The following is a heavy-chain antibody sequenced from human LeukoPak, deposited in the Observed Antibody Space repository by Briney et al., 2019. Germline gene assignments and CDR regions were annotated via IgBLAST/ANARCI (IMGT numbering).Heavy chain of an antibody. CDR3: ARDHLARSDSPRRRDYYYGMDV. CDR2: INHSGST. V-gene: IGHV4-34*01. J-gene: IGHJ6*02. CDR1: GGSLSGYY. D-gene: IGHD1-14*01. Sequence: SETLSLTCAVYGGSLSGYYWSGIRQPPGKGLEWIGEINHSGSTNYNPSLKSRVTISVDTSKNQFSLKLSSVTAADTAVYYCARDHLARSDSPRRRDYYYGMDVWGQGTTVTVSS.